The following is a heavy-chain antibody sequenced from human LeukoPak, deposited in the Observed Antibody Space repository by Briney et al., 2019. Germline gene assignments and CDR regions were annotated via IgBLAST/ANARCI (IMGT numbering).Heavy chain of an antibody. V-gene: IGHV3-74*01. J-gene: IGHJ4*02. D-gene: IGHD5-24*01. CDR1: GFTFSSYW. CDR2: IKSDGSAT. Sequence: PGGPLRLSCAASGFTFSSYWMHWVRHAPGKGLVWVSSIKSDGSATSHADSVKGRFTISRDNAKNTLYLQMNSLRAEDMAVYYCARGDGYGMDYWGQGTRVTASS. CDR3: ARGDGYGMDY.